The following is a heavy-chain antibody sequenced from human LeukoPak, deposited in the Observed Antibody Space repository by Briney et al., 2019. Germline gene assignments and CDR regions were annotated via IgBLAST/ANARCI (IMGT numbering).Heavy chain of an antibody. V-gene: IGHV3-11*01. CDR3: ATHHTAMVTRDY. CDR1: GFTFSDYY. CDR2: ISSSGSTI. Sequence: GGSLRLSCAASGFTFSDYYMSWIRQAPGKGLEWVSYISSSGSTIYYADSVKGRFTISRDNAKNSLYLQMNNLRAEDTAVYYCATHHTAMVTRDYWGQGTLVTVSS. J-gene: IGHJ4*02. D-gene: IGHD5-18*01.